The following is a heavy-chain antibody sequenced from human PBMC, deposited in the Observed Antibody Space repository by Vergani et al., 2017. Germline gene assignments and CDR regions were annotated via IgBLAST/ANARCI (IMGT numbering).Heavy chain of an antibody. D-gene: IGHD6-13*01. J-gene: IGHJ4*02. CDR2: ISTNGGTT. Sequence: EVQLVESGGGLVQPGGSLRLSCSTFGFTFSSYAMYCVRQAPGTGLEFVSSISTNGGTTYYADSVKGRFTISRDNSESTLHLQMTSLRAEDTAVYYCANIAAPGPRGRGTGNWGQGTLVTVSS. CDR1: GFTFSSYA. CDR3: ANIAAPGPRGRGTGN. V-gene: IGHV3-64D*06.